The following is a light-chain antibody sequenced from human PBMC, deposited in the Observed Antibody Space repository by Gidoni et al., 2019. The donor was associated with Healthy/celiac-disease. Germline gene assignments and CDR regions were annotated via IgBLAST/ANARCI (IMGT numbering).Light chain of an antibody. CDR2: CAS. V-gene: IGKV3-20*01. CDR1: QSVRSSY. J-gene: IGKJ3*01. Sequence: EIVLTQSPGTLSLSPGERATLSCRASQSVRSSYLAWYQQKAGQAPRPLIYCASSRATGIPDRFSGSGSGTDFTLTISRLEPEDFAVYYCQQYGSSPPFTFGPGTKVDSK. CDR3: QQYGSSPPFT.